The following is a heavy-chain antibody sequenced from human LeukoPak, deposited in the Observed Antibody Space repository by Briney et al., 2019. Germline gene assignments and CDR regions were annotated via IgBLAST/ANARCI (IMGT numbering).Heavy chain of an antibody. Sequence: SETLSLTCTVSGYSISSGYYWGWIRQPPGKGLEWIGSIYHSGSTYYNPSLKSRVTISVDTSKNQSSLKLSSVTAADTAVYYCARVSTTYYYDSSGYYYFDYWGQGTLVTVSS. CDR1: GYSISSGYY. J-gene: IGHJ4*02. V-gene: IGHV4-38-2*02. CDR3: ARVSTTYYYDSSGYYYFDY. CDR2: IYHSGST. D-gene: IGHD3-22*01.